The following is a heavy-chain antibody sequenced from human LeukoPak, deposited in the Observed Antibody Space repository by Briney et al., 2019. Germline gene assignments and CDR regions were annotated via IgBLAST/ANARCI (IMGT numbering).Heavy chain of an antibody. J-gene: IGHJ3*02. Sequence: GGTLRLSCAASGFTVSRSYMSWVRRAPGKGLEWVSGIYSGGSRYYADSVQGRFTISRDNSKNTVFLQMNSLRAEDTAMYYCARDFGYYGSGTSDIWGQGTMVTVSS. CDR1: GFTVSRSY. CDR3: ARDFGYYGSGTSDI. CDR2: IYSGGSR. V-gene: IGHV3-53*01. D-gene: IGHD3-10*01.